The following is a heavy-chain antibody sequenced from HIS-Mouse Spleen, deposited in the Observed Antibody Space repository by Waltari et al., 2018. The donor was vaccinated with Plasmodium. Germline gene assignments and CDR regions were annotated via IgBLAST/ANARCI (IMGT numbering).Heavy chain of an antibody. CDR2: INPNSGGT. CDR3: ARVLGYKAAAGTFVEYFQH. CDR1: GYTFTGSY. Sequence: QVQLVQPGAEVKKPGASVKVSSTASGYTFTGSYMPWVLQAPGHWLEWMGWINPNSGGTNYAQKFQGRVTMTRDTSISTAYMELSRLRSDDTAVYYCARVLGYKAAAGTFVEYFQHWGQGTLVTVSS. V-gene: IGHV1-2*02. D-gene: IGHD6-13*01. J-gene: IGHJ1*01.